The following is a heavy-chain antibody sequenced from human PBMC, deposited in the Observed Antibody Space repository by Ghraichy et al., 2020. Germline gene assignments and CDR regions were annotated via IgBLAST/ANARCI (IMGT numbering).Heavy chain of an antibody. J-gene: IGHJ5*02. D-gene: IGHD3-22*01. CDR2: IYYSGST. Sequence: SETLSLTCTVSGGSISSYYWSWIRQPPGKGLEWIGYIYYSGSTNYNPSLKSRVTISVDTSKNQFSLKLSSVTAADTAVYYCARGRITGYDSSGYWSWFDPWGQGTLVTVSS. CDR1: GGSISSYY. V-gene: IGHV4-59*01. CDR3: ARGRITGYDSSGYWSWFDP.